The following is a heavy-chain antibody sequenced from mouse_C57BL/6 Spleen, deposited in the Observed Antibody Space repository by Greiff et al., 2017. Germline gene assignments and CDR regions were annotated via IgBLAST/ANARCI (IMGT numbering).Heavy chain of an antibody. CDR1: GYTFTSYW. Sequence: VQLQQPGAELVRPGSSVKLSCKASGYTFTSYWMHWVKQRPIQGLEWIGNIDPSDSETHYNQKFKDKATLTVDKSSSTAYMQLSSLTSEDSAVYYCARGGVVATNYFDYWGQGTTLTVSS. CDR3: ARGGVVATNYFDY. D-gene: IGHD1-1*01. V-gene: IGHV1-52*01. CDR2: IDPSDSET. J-gene: IGHJ2*01.